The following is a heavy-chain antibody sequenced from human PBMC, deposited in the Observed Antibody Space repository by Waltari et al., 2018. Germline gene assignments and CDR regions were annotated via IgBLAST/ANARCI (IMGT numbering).Heavy chain of an antibody. V-gene: IGHV3-21*01. CDR2: ISSSGDSL. J-gene: IGHJ4*02. CDR3: ARANGVIVGATGDFDY. Sequence: AASGFSFSSYFMHWVRQAPGKGLEWVSSISSSGDSLYYGDSVRGRVTISRDNAKTSVSLHMNSLRAEDTAVYYCARANGVIVGATGDFDYWGQGTLVTVSS. D-gene: IGHD1-26*01. CDR1: GFSFSSYF.